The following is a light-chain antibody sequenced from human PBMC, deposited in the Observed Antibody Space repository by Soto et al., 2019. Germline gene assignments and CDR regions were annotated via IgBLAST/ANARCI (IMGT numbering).Light chain of an antibody. J-gene: IGKJ1*01. Sequence: IVLTQSPATLSLSPWERATLSCRASQSVSSYLAWYQQKPGQAPRLLIYDVFNRATGIPARFSGSGSGTDFTLTISSLEPEDFAVYYCQQRDNWPTFGRGTKVDIK. CDR3: QQRDNWPT. V-gene: IGKV3-11*01. CDR2: DVF. CDR1: QSVSSY.